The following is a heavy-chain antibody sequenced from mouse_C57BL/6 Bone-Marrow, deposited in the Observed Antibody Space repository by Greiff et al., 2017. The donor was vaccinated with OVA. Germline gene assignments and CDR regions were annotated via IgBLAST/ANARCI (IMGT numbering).Heavy chain of an antibody. CDR2: IDPENGDT. V-gene: IGHV14-4*01. J-gene: IGHJ2*01. CDR1: VFNIKDDY. Sequence: EVQLQESGAELVRPGASVKLSCTASVFNIKDDYMHWVKQRPEQGLEWIGWIDPENGDTEYASKSQGKATITADTSSNTAYLQLSSLTSEDTAVYYCSELGRGTFWGQGTTLTVSS. D-gene: IGHD4-1*01. CDR3: SELGRGTF.